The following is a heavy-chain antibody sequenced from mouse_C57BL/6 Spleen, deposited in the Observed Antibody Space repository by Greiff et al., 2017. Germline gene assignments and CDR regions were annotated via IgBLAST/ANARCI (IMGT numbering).Heavy chain of an antibody. V-gene: IGHV5-16*01. D-gene: IGHD1-1*01. Sequence: EVQLVESEGGLVQPGSSMKLSCTASGFTFSDYYMAWVRQVPEKGLEWVANINYDGSSTYYLDSLKSRFIISRDNAKNILYLQMSSLKSEDTATYYCAREGDGSAGAMDYWGQGTSVTVSS. CDR2: INYDGSST. CDR1: GFTFSDYY. J-gene: IGHJ4*01. CDR3: AREGDGSAGAMDY.